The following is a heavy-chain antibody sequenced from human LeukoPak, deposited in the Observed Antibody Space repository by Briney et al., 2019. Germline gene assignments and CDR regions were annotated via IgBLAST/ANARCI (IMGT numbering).Heavy chain of an antibody. CDR2: IYHSGST. CDR1: GYSISSGYY. V-gene: IGHV4-38-2*02. D-gene: IGHD3-10*01. Sequence: SETLSLTCTVSGYSISSGYYWGWIRQPPGKGLEWIGSIYHSGSTYYNPSLKSRVTISVDTSKNQFSLKLSSVTAADSAIYYCARGHDYYYSGRQSWLDPWGQGILVTVSS. J-gene: IGHJ5*02. CDR3: ARGHDYYYSGRQSWLDP.